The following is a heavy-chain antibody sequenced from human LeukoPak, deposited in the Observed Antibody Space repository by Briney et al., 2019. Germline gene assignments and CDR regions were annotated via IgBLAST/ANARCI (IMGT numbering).Heavy chain of an antibody. J-gene: IGHJ4*02. V-gene: IGHV4-59*01. Sequence: PSETLSLTCTVYRGSISSYYWTWIRQPPGKGLEWIGDIYSSGSTNYNPSLKSRVAMSIDTSKNQFSLKLISVTAADTAVYYCARGGGYSSGLDYWGQGTLVTVSS. D-gene: IGHD6-19*01. CDR1: RGSISSYY. CDR3: ARGGGYSSGLDY. CDR2: IYSSGST.